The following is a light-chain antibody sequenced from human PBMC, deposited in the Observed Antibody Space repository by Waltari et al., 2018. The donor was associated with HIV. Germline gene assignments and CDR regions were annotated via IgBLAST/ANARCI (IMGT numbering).Light chain of an antibody. V-gene: IGKV3-20*01. CDR1: QIISNNF. J-gene: IGKJ2*01. CDR3: QQYGTSPDT. Sequence: DIVLTQTPGTLSLSPGERATLPCRASQIISNNFLAWYQQRPGQAPRLLIFGASSRASGIPDRFSGSGSGTDFTLTISRLEPEDFAVYYCQQYGTSPDTFGQGTKLEIK. CDR2: GAS.